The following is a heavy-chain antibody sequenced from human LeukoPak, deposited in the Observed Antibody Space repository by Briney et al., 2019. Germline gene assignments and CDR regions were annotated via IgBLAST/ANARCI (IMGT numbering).Heavy chain of an antibody. V-gene: IGHV4-39*07. CDR3: ARVQMAILHFDY. J-gene: IGHJ4*02. D-gene: IGHD5-24*01. CDR1: GGSISSSSYY. Sequence: SETLSLTCTVSGGSISSSSYYWGWIRQPPGKGLEWIGSIYYSGSTYYNPSLKSRVTISVDTSKNQFSLKLSSVTAADTAVYYCARVQMAILHFDYWGQGTPVTVSS. CDR2: IYYSGST.